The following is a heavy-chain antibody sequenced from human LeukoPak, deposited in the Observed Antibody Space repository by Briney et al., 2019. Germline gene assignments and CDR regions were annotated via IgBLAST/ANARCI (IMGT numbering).Heavy chain of an antibody. CDR1: GFTFSSYG. Sequence: QPGGSLRLSCAASGFTFSSYGMHWVRQAPGKGLEWVAVISYDGSNKYYADSVKGRFTISRDNSKNTLYLQMNSLRAEDTAVYYCAKKWLLDGDYVSWGQGTLVTVSS. CDR2: ISYDGSNK. J-gene: IGHJ5*02. V-gene: IGHV3-30*18. D-gene: IGHD4-17*01. CDR3: AKKWLLDGDYVS.